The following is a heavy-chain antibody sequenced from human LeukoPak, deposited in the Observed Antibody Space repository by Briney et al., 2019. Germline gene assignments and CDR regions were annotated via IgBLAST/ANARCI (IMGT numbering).Heavy chain of an antibody. Sequence: GGSLRLSCAASGFTFSDYYMSWIRQAPGKGLEWVSYISSSGSTIYYADSVKGRFTISRDNAKNSLYLQMNSLRAEDTAVYYCARDFGGRAMTYYYDSSGYSFDYWGQGTLVTVSS. CDR2: ISSSGSTI. V-gene: IGHV3-11*04. D-gene: IGHD3-22*01. J-gene: IGHJ4*02. CDR1: GFTFSDYY. CDR3: ARDFGGRAMTYYYDSSGYSFDY.